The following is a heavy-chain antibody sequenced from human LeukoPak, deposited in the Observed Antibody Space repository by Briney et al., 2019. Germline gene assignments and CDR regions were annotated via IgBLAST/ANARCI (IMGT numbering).Heavy chain of an antibody. D-gene: IGHD5-18*01. V-gene: IGHV3-49*04. CDR2: IRSKAYRGTT. J-gene: IGHJ6*02. CDR3: SRGPIQLWVHNGVDV. CDR1: GFNFGDHA. Sequence: GGSLRLSCTTSGFNFGDHAMTWVRQAPGKGREWVGFIRSKAYRGTTEYAASVKGRFTNSRDDSKSVVYLQMNSLKSEDTAVYYCSRGPIQLWVHNGVDVWGQGTTVTVSS.